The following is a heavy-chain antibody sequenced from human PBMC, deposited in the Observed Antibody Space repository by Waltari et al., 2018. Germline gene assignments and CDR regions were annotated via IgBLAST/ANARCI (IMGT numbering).Heavy chain of an antibody. V-gene: IGHV1-69*13. J-gene: IGHJ4*02. Sequence: VQLVQSGAEVKKPGATVKLPCKVSGYTFTDYSLHWVQQAPGKGLEWMGGIIPIFGTANYAQKFQGRVTITADESTSTAYMELSSLRSEDTAVYYCARGAPVVVAATPPFFDYWGQGTLVTVSS. CDR3: ARGAPVVVAATPPFFDY. CDR1: GYTFTDYS. CDR2: IIPIFGTA. D-gene: IGHD2-15*01.